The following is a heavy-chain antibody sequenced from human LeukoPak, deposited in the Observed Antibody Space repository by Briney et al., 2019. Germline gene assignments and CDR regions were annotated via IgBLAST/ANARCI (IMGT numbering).Heavy chain of an antibody. CDR1: GYTLTELS. D-gene: IGHD4-17*01. CDR3: ATGPRTLTTVTTRWDWFDP. CDR2: FDPEDGET. Sequence: GASVKVSCKVSGYTLTELSMHWVRQAPGKGLEWMGGFDPEDGETIYAQKFQGRVTMTEDTSTDTAYMELSSLRSEDTAVYYCATGPRTLTTVTTRWDWFDPWGQGTLVTVPS. J-gene: IGHJ5*02. V-gene: IGHV1-24*01.